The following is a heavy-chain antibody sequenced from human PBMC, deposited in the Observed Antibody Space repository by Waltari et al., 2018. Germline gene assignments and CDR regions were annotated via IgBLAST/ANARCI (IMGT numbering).Heavy chain of an antibody. D-gene: IGHD3-10*01. Sequence: QVQLQQWGAGLLKPSETLSLTCAVYDGSFSGYFWSWIRQSPGKGLEWIGQINRDGSNIYNPSLKSRVAMSVDTLKSQISLRLTSVTAADAAVHYCARVGDYHGSGRFGLDVWGQGTRVTVSS. CDR1: DGSFSGYF. CDR3: ARVGDYHGSGRFGLDV. V-gene: IGHV4-34*01. J-gene: IGHJ6*02. CDR2: INRDGSN.